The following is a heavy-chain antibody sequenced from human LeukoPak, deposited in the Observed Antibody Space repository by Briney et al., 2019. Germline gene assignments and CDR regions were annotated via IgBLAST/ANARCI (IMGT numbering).Heavy chain of an antibody. V-gene: IGHV3-7*01. CDR1: GLTFSSYW. D-gene: IGHD3-22*01. CDR3: ARDSSDYYMAD. J-gene: IGHJ4*02. Sequence: PGGSLRLSCAASGLTFSSYWMSWVRQAPGKGLEWVANIKQDGSEKYYVDSVKGRFTISRDNAKNSLYLQMNSLRDEDTAVYYCARDSSDYYMADWGQGTLVTVSS. CDR2: IKQDGSEK.